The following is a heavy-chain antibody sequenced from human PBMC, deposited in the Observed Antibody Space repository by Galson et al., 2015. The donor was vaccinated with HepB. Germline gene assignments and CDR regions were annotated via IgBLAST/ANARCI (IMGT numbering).Heavy chain of an antibody. CDR1: GYSFSTYW. V-gene: IGHV5-51*01. CDR3: ARLTDQGLVERFFDN. Sequence: QSGAEVKKPGESLKISCKGSGYSFSTYWIAWVRQMPGKGLEWMGIIYPGDSDTAYSPSFQGQVTFSADKSISTAYLQWGSLKASDTAMYYCARLTDQGLVERFFDNWGQGTLVTVSS. CDR2: IYPGDSDT. D-gene: IGHD1-1*01. J-gene: IGHJ4*02.